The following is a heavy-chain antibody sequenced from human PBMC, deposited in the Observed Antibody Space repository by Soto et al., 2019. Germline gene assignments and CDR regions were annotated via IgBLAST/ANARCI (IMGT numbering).Heavy chain of an antibody. J-gene: IGHJ6*02. CDR1: GGTFSSYA. CDR3: ASGTQGASYYYYGMDV. V-gene: IGHV1-69*13. Sequence: SVKVSCKASGGTFSSYAISWVRQAPGQGLEWMGGIIPIFGTANYAQKFQGRVTITADESTSTAYMELSSLRSEDTAVYYCASGTQGASYYYYGMDVWGQGTTVTV. D-gene: IGHD1-1*01. CDR2: IIPIFGTA.